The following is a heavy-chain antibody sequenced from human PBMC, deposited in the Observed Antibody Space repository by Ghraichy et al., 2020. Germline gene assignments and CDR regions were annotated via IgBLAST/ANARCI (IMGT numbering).Heavy chain of an antibody. CDR1: GFTFSNYA. Sequence: GGSLRLSCAASGFTFSNYAMNWVRQTPGKGLEWVSGISDGGSVTHYADSVKGRFTISRDNSKNTLYLQMNSLRVEDSAKYYCAKDGTMRVSMRVEIQWYDPLGHGTLVTVSS. D-gene: IGHD3-22*01. CDR2: ISDGGSVT. CDR3: AKDGTMRVSMRVEIQWYDP. V-gene: IGHV3-23*01. J-gene: IGHJ5*02.